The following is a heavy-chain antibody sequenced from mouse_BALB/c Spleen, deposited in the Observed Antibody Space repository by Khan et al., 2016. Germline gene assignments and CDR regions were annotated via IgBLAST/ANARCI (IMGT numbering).Heavy chain of an antibody. CDR1: GYTFTSYT. CDR2: INPTSAYT. CDR3: ARSGNYERSAMDY. V-gene: IGHV1-4*01. Sequence: QVQLKESGAELARPGASVKMSCKASGYTFTSYTMHWVKQRPGQGLEWIAYINPTSAYTNYNQKFRDKATVTADKSSRMAYMQLSSLTSEYSAVYYCARSGNYERSAMDYWGQGTSVTVSS. D-gene: IGHD2-1*01. J-gene: IGHJ4*01.